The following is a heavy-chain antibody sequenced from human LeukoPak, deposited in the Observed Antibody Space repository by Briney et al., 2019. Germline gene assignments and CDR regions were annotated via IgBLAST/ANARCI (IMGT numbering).Heavy chain of an antibody. V-gene: IGHV4-31*03. CDR3: ARVPMGASYNYMDV. D-gene: IGHD1-26*01. J-gene: IGHJ6*03. CDR2: IYHSGST. Sequence: SETLSLTCTVSGASISRGAYYWSWIRQHPGKGLEWIGYIYHSGSTYYNPSLKSRVTISVDTSKNQFSLNLSSVTAADTAVYYCARVPMGASYNYMDVWGRGTTVTVSS. CDR1: GASISRGAYY.